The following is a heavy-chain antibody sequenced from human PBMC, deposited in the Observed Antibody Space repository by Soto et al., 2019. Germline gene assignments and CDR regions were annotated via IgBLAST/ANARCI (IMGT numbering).Heavy chain of an antibody. J-gene: IGHJ5*02. CDR2: IYYSGST. V-gene: IGHV4-30-4*01. Sequence: SETLSLTCTVSGGSISSGDYYWSWIRQPPGKGLEWIGYIYYSGSTYYNPSLKSRVTISVDTSKNQFSLKLSSVTAADTAVYYCARDPSYSQPWFDPWGQGTLVTVSS. D-gene: IGHD4-4*01. CDR3: ARDPSYSQPWFDP. CDR1: GGSISSGDYY.